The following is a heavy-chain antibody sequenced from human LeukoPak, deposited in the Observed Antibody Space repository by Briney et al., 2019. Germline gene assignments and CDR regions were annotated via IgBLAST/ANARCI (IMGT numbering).Heavy chain of an antibody. D-gene: IGHD7-27*01. CDR2: IYYSGST. J-gene: IGHJ3*02. CDR1: GGAISSHY. V-gene: IGHV4-59*11. CDR3: ARGKLGMEAFDI. Sequence: SATLTLICTVSGGAISSHYWSWSRQPPGNGLDWLGYIYYSGSTNYNPSLKSRVTISVDTSKNQFSLKLSSVTAADTAVYYCARGKLGMEAFDIWGQGTMVTVSS.